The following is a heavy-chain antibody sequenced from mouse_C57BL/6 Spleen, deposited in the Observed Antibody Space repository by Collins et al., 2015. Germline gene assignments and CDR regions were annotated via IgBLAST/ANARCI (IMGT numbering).Heavy chain of an antibody. CDR2: INTYTGEP. CDR3: AGQYRGNWYFDV. J-gene: IGHJ1*01. CDR1: GYTFTNYG. Sequence: QIQLVQSGPELKKPGETVKISCKASGYTFTNYGMNWVKQAPGKGLKWMGWINTYTGEPTYADDFKGRFAFSLETSASTAYLQINNLKNEDTATYFCAGQYRGNWYFDVWGAGTTVTVSS. V-gene: IGHV9-3-1*01. D-gene: IGHD5-1-1*01.